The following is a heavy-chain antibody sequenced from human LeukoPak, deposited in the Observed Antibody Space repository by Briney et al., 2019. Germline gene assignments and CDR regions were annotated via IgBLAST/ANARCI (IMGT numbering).Heavy chain of an antibody. Sequence: PGGSLRLSCAASGFTFSSYGMHWVRQAPGKGLEWVAVIWYDGSNKYYADSVKGRFTISRDNSKNTLYLQMNSLRAEDTAVYYCARQGLIGSSFNWFDPWGQGTLVTVSS. CDR1: GFTFSSYG. J-gene: IGHJ5*02. CDR2: IWYDGSNK. CDR3: ARQGLIGSSFNWFDP. D-gene: IGHD2-21*01. V-gene: IGHV3-33*08.